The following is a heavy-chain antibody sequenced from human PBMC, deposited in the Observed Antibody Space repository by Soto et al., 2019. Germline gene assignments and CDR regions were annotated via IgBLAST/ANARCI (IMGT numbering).Heavy chain of an antibody. D-gene: IGHD6-6*01. Sequence: SETLSLACAFSGGSFIGYYWSWIRQSPGKGLEWIGYIYYSGSTYYSPSLKSRVTTSVDTSKNQFSLKLSSVTAADTAVYYCASSPGENYYYGMDVWGQGTTVTVS. CDR1: GGSFIGYY. CDR3: ASSPGENYYYGMDV. CDR2: IYYSGST. V-gene: IGHV4-59*06. J-gene: IGHJ6*02.